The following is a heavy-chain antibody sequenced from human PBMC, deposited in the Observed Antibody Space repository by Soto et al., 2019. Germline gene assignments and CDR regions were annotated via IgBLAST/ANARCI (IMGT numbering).Heavy chain of an antibody. CDR3: ARGMKGYYYDGSGTYYFDY. V-gene: IGHV3-21*04. CDR2: ISSGSSDT. CDR1: GFTFSRVS. Sequence: GGSLRLSCEASGFTFSRVSMNWVRQVPGKGLEWVASISSGSSDTWYADSVKGRFIISRDNAQNSLKLSSVTAADTAVYYCARGMKGYYYDGSGTYYFDYWGQGTLDTVSS. D-gene: IGHD3-22*01. J-gene: IGHJ4*02.